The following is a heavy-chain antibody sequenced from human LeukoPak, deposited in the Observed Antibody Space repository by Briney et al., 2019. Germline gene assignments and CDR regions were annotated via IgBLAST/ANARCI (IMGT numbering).Heavy chain of an antibody. J-gene: IGHJ3*02. CDR2: IYTSGST. V-gene: IGHV4-4*09. D-gene: IGHD3-22*01. Sequence: SETLSLTCTVSGGSISSYYWSWIRQPPGKGLEWIGYIYTSGSTNYNPSLKSRVTISVDTSKNQLSLKLSSVTAADTAVYYCARADTMIVGSGAFDIWGQGTMVTVSS. CDR3: ARADTMIVGSGAFDI. CDR1: GGSISSYY.